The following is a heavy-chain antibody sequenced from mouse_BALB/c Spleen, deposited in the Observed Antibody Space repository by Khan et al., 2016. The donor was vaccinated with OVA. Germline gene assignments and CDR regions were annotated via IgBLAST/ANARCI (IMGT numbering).Heavy chain of an antibody. CDR3: ARTARIKY. CDR1: GYSITSGYG. V-gene: IGHV3-2*02. J-gene: IGHJ2*01. D-gene: IGHD1-2*01. CDR2: ISYSGST. Sequence: EVELVESGPGLVKPSQSLSLTCTVTGYSITSGYGWNWIRQFPGNKLEWMGYISYSGSTNYNPSLKSRISITRDTSKNQFFLQLNSVTTEDTATYYCARTARIKYRGQGTTLTVSS.